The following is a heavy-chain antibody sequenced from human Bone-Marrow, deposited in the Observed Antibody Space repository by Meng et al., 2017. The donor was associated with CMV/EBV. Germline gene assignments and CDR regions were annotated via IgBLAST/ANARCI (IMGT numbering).Heavy chain of an antibody. CDR2: IYHSGST. J-gene: IGHJ5*02. CDR1: GYSISSGYY. V-gene: IGHV4-38-2*02. CDR3: ASREGGGLGWFDP. Sequence: GSLRLSCTVSGYSISSGYYWGWIRQPPGKGLEWIGSIYHSGSTYYNPSLKSRVTISVDTSKNQFSLKLSSVTAADTAVYYCASREGGGLGWFDPWGQGTLVTVSS. D-gene: IGHD2-15*01.